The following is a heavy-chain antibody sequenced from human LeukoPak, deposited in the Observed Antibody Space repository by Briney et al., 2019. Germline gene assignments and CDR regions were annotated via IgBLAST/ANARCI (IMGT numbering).Heavy chain of an antibody. V-gene: IGHV3-33*06. D-gene: IGHD3-3*01. CDR1: GFTFSSYG. Sequence: PGRSLRLSCAASGFTFSSYGMHWVRQAPGKGLEWVAVIWYDGSNKYYADSVKGRFTISRDNSKNTLYLQMNSLRAEDTAVYYCAKGYDFWSGQLIRPNWFDPWGQGTLVTVSS. CDR2: IWYDGSNK. J-gene: IGHJ5*02. CDR3: AKGYDFWSGQLIRPNWFDP.